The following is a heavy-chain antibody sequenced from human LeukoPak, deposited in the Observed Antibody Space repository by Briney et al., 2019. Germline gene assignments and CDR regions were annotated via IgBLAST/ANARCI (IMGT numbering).Heavy chain of an antibody. CDR3: ARDYYPDWFDP. V-gene: IGHV4-39*07. CDR2: IYYSGST. Sequence: SETLSLTCTVSGGSISSSSYYWGWIRQPPGKGLEWIGSIYYSGSTYYNPSLKSRVAISVDTSKNQFSLKLSSVTAADTAVYYCARDYYPDWFDPWGQGTLVTVSS. D-gene: IGHD3-22*01. J-gene: IGHJ5*02. CDR1: GGSISSSSYY.